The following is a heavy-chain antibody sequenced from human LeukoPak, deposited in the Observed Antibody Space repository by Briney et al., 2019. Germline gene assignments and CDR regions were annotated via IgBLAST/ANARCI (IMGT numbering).Heavy chain of an antibody. Sequence: SETLSLTCTVSGGSISIYYGCSVRQRPRKGLEWIGYIYYSGHTFDNPSLKNRVTISVDTSKHQFSLKLSSVTAADTAVYYCARDGRELGIDYWGQGTLVTVSS. CDR3: ARDGRELGIDY. CDR1: GGSISIYY. D-gene: IGHD7-27*01. V-gene: IGHV4-59*06. J-gene: IGHJ4*02. CDR2: IYYSGHT.